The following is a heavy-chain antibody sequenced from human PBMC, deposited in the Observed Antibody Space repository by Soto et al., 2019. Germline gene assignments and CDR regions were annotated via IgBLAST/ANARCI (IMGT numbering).Heavy chain of an antibody. Sequence: GGSLRPSCVASGFSFSNYNMNWVRQAPGKGLEWVSYITDSSDTVHYADSVRGRFTISRDNAESSLYLQMNSLRDEDTAVYFCARDFGHGYYLDYWGRGTLVTVSS. CDR2: ITDSSDTV. CDR1: GFSFSNYN. V-gene: IGHV3-48*02. D-gene: IGHD3-3*01. CDR3: ARDFGHGYYLDY. J-gene: IGHJ4*02.